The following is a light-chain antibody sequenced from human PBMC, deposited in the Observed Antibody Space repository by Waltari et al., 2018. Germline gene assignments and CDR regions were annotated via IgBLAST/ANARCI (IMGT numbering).Light chain of an antibody. Sequence: QSALTQPASVSGSPGQSNTISCPGTNSDIGNYNLVPWYQPYPGQTPKLVIYEDSQRPSGVSHRFSGSKSGNTASLTISGLQADDESDFHCSSFATSGIWVFGGGTRLTVL. CDR2: EDS. V-gene: IGLV2-23*01. CDR3: SSFATSGIWV. J-gene: IGLJ3*02. CDR1: NSDIGNYNL.